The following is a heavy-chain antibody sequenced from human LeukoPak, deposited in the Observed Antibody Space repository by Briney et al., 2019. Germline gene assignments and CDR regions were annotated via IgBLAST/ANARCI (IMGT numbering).Heavy chain of an antibody. CDR3: AKAIARHRDLDAFDI. V-gene: IGHV3-23*01. J-gene: IGHJ3*02. CDR1: GFTFGDYA. Sequence: GGSLRLSCTASGFTFGDYAMSWFRQAPGRGPEWVSGTSETGGARYYADSVRGRFTISKDNSKNTLFLQMDNLRVEDTALYYCAKAIARHRDLDAFDIWGQGTLVSVSS. D-gene: IGHD2-21*01. CDR2: TSETGGAR.